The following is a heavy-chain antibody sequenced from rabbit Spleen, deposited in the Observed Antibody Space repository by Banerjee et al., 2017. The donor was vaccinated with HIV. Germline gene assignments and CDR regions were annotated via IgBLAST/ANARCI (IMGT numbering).Heavy chain of an antibody. Sequence: QEQLVESGGGLVQTGGSLKLSCKASGFDFSSYGVSWVRQAPGKGLEWIACIDSFSGRPVYATLVNGRFPISKASWTTVTLHMTGLTAADTATYFCARDLADAIGWNFDLWGPGTLVTVS. CDR2: IDSFSGRP. CDR3: ARDLADAIGWNFDL. V-gene: IGHV1S45*01. J-gene: IGHJ4*01. CDR1: GFDFSSYG. D-gene: IGHD4-1*01.